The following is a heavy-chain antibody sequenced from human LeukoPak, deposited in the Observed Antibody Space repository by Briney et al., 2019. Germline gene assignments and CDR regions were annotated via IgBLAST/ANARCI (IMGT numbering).Heavy chain of an antibody. CDR3: ARATALAYHFSSDYSDNWSNP. CDR1: GYTFTGYY. D-gene: IGHD3-3*01. CDR2: INPDSGGT. Sequence: ASVKVSCKASGYTFTGYYIHWVRQAPGHGLEWMGWINPDSGGTNYARKFQDRVAMARDTSISTVYMELSSLISDYAAVDYCARATALAYHFSSDYSDNWSNPWGQGTLVTVSS. V-gene: IGHV1-2*02. J-gene: IGHJ5*02.